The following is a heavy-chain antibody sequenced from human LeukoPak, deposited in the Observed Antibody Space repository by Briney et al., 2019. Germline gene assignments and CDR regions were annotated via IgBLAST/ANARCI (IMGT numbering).Heavy chain of an antibody. J-gene: IGHJ4*02. CDR2: ISSSSSYI. V-gene: IGHV3-21*01. D-gene: IGHD5-18*01. CDR1: GFTFSSYS. CDR3: ARVQDLPSGYSYGLYYFDY. Sequence: PGGSLRLSCAASGFTFSSYSMNWVRQAPGKGLEWVSSISSSSSYIYYADSVKGRFTISRDNAKNSLYLQMNSLRAEDTAVYYCARVQDLPSGYSYGLYYFDYWGQGTLVTVSS.